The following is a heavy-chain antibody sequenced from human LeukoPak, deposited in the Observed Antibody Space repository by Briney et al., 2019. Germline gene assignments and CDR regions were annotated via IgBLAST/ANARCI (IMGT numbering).Heavy chain of an antibody. V-gene: IGHV4-34*01. CDR1: GGSFSGYY. J-gene: IGHJ4*02. Sequence: SETLSLTCAVYGGSFSGYYWSWIRQPPGKGLEWIGEINHSGSTNYNPSLKSRVTISVDTSKNQFSLKLSSVTAADTAVYYCARHGSGYSFDYWGQGALVTVSS. CDR3: ARHGSGYSFDY. D-gene: IGHD5-18*01. CDR2: INHSGST.